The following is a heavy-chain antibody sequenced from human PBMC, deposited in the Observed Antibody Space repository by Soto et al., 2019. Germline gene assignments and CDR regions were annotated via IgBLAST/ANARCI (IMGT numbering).Heavy chain of an antibody. Sequence: QLHLVQSGSEVKKPGSSVRVSCKTSGGTLSNYGLSWVRLAPGQGLEWMGGILPVFGTSNYAQKFQDRLTLXTXEXTHTAYLDLTGLTSDATAVYSCASGPSRYRSYYFDYWGQGTLVTVSS. J-gene: IGHJ4*02. D-gene: IGHD1-1*01. CDR3: ASGPSRYRSYYFDY. CDR2: ILPVFGTS. V-gene: IGHV1-69*05. CDR1: GGTLSNYG.